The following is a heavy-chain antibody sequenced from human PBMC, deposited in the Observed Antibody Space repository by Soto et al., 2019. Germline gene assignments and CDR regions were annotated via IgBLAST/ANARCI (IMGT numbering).Heavy chain of an antibody. D-gene: IGHD6-19*01. CDR1: GFTFSAYA. J-gene: IGHJ4*02. V-gene: IGHV3-30*18. CDR3: AKGGRHWLATSDFNY. CDR2: VSHDGRNT. Sequence: VQLVESGGGVVQPGRSLRLSCAASGFTFSAYAMHWVRQSPGKGLEWVAVVSHDGRNTHYADSVKGRFTISSDSSKNTVSLQMTSLRAEDTAVYYCAKGGRHWLATSDFNYWGQGALVTVSS.